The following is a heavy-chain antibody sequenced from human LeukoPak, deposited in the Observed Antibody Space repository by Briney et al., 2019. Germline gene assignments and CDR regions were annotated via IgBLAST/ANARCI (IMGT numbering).Heavy chain of an antibody. CDR2: MFYSGST. CDR3: ARVFDSGSQAYFYYMDV. J-gene: IGHJ6*03. V-gene: IGHV4-59*01. D-gene: IGHD3-10*01. CDR1: GGSISSYY. Sequence: SETLSLTCTVSGGSISSYYWTWIRQPPGKGLEWIGYMFYSGSTNYNPSLKSRVTISVDTSKNQFSLKLSSVTAADTAVYYCARVFDSGSQAYFYYMDVWGKGTTVTISS.